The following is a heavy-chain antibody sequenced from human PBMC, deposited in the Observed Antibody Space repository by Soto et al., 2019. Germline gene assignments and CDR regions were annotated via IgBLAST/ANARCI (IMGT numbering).Heavy chain of an antibody. CDR2: MSYDGSNK. CDR1: GFTFSSYG. J-gene: IGHJ4*02. CDR3: AKDYYDSSGYSTYCDY. D-gene: IGHD3-22*01. Sequence: QVPLVESGGGVVQPGRSLRLSCAASGFTFSSYGMHWVRQAPGKGLEWVAVMSYDGSNKYYADSVKGRFTISRDNSKNTLYLQMNSLRAEDTAVYYCAKDYYDSSGYSTYCDYWGQGTLVTVSA. V-gene: IGHV3-30*18.